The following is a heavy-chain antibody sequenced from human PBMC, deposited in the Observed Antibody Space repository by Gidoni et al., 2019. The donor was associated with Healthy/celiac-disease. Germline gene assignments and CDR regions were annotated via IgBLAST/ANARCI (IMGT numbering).Heavy chain of an antibody. CDR2: IWYDGSNK. CDR3: ATRYSSSWRESDPPMDV. V-gene: IGHV3-33*01. J-gene: IGHJ6*02. CDR1: GFTFRTHG. D-gene: IGHD6-13*01. Sequence: QVQLVESGVGVVQPGRSRRLSCSASGFTFRTHGRHWVRQAPGKGLEWVAVIWYDGSNKYYADSVKGRFTISRDNSKNTLYLQMNSLRAEDTAVYYCATRYSSSWRESDPPMDVWGQGTTVTVSS.